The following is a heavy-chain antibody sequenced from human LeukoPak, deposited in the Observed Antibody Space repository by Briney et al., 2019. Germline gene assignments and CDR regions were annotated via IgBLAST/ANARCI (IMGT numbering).Heavy chain of an antibody. D-gene: IGHD5-18*01. CDR3: ARLSGYSYTDS. J-gene: IGHJ4*02. Sequence: SETLPLTCTVSGVSISGHSWSWIQQPPGKGLEWIGYVYDSGTTNYNPSLKSRITISVDTSNNQFSLKLSSVTAADTALYYCARLSGYSYTDSWGRGTLVTVSS. V-gene: IGHV4-59*08. CDR1: GVSISGHS. CDR2: VYDSGTT.